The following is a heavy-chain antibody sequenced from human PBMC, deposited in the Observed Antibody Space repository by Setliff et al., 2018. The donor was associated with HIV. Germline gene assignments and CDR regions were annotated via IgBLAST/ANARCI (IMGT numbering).Heavy chain of an antibody. J-gene: IGHJ6*03. Sequence: SETLSLTCTVSGGSISSHYCNWIRQPPGKGLEWLVYIHYSGIINYNPSLKSRVTISGDSSKKQVSLMLSSVNAADSAVYFCAGVPSSGWYGGHHFMDVWGKGSAVTVSS. D-gene: IGHD6-19*01. CDR2: IHYSGII. CDR3: AGVPSSGWYGGHHFMDV. CDR1: GGSISSHY. V-gene: IGHV4-59*11.